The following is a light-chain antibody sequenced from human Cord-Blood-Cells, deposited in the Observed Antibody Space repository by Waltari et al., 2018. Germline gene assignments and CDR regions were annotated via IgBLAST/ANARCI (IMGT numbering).Light chain of an antibody. CDR3: QTWGTGIHWV. V-gene: IGLV4-69*01. CDR1: SGHSRYA. J-gene: IGLJ3*02. Sequence: QLVLTQSPSASASLGASVKLTCTLSSGHSRYAIPWHQHQPEKGPRYLMKLNSDGSHSKGDGIPDRFSGSSSGAERYLTISSLQSEDEADYYCQTWGTGIHWVFGGGTKLTVL. CDR2: LNSDGSH.